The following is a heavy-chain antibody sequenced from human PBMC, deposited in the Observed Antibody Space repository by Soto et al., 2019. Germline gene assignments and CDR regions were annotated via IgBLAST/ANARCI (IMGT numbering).Heavy chain of an antibody. J-gene: IGHJ4*02. Sequence: SETLSLTCTVSGGSISSGDYYWSWIRQPPGKGLEWIGYIYYSGSTYYNPSLKSRVTISVDTSKNQFSLKLSSVTAADTAVYYWAGDRRSTDYYDSGGFCDYWGEGPRVPVS. V-gene: IGHV4-30-4*01. D-gene: IGHD3-22*01. CDR3: AGDRRSTDYYDSGGFCDY. CDR1: GGSISSGDYY. CDR2: IYYSGST.